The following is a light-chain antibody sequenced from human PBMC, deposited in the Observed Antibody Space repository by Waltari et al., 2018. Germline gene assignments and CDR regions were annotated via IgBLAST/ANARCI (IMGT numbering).Light chain of an antibody. CDR1: QGISSF. J-gene: IGKJ3*01. CDR2: AAS. CDR3: LQYNSYPFT. V-gene: IGKV1-17*01. Sequence: DIQMTQSPSSLSASVGDTVTITCRASQGISSFLNWFQQKPGKAPKLLIYAASSLESGVPSRFSGSESGTEFTLIISSLQPEDVAAYYCLQYNSYPFTFGPGTKLDIK.